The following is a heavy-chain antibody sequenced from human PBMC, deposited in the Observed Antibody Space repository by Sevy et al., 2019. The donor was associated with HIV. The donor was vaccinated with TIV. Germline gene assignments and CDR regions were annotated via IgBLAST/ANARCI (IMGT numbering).Heavy chain of an antibody. Sequence: GGSLRLSCAASGFSFTSTWMAWVRQAPGKGLEWLANIREDGGLKNYADSVKGRFTISRDNAKNSLYLQMDSLSPEDTAVYYCARDPGHSSLDIWGQGTMVTVSS. CDR1: GFSFTSTW. D-gene: IGHD6-13*01. CDR3: ARDPGHSSLDI. J-gene: IGHJ3*02. CDR2: IREDGGLK. V-gene: IGHV3-7*01.